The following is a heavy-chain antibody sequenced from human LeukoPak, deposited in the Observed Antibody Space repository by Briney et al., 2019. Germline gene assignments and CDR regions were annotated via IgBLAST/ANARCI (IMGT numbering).Heavy chain of an antibody. CDR1: GFTVSNNY. CDR3: AKGVRAVAGTSWPN. Sequence: GGSLRLSCAASGFTVSNNYMSWVRQAPGKGLEWVSAISGSGGSTYFADSLKGRFTISRDNSKNTLYLQLNSLRAEDTAVYYCAKGVRAVAGTSWPNWGQGTLVTVSS. CDR2: ISGSGGST. V-gene: IGHV3-23*01. J-gene: IGHJ4*02. D-gene: IGHD6-19*01.